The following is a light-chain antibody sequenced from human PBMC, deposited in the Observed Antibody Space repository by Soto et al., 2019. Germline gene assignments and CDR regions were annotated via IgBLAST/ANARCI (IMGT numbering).Light chain of an antibody. CDR1: QSVSSY. V-gene: IGKV3-11*01. CDR3: EQRSDWT. J-gene: IGKJ1*01. Sequence: EVVLPQSPATLSLSPRESATLSCRASQSVSSYLDWYQQKPGQAPRLLIYEASNMATSIPARLSGSGSGTDFTLSKSRLEPEDFAVYYCEQRSDWTFGEATKLEIK. CDR2: EAS.